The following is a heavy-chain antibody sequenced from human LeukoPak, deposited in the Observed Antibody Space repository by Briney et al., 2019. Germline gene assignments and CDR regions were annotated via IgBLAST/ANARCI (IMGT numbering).Heavy chain of an antibody. J-gene: IGHJ4*02. V-gene: IGHV1-2*02. CDR1: GGTFSSYA. CDR3: ARDLTGEYCSSTSCYTY. Sequence: ASVKVSCKASGGTFSSYAISWVRQAPGQGLEWMGWINPNSGGTNYAQKFQGRVTMTRDTSISTAYMELSRLRSDDTAVYYCARDLTGEYCSSTSCYTYWGQGTLVTVSS. CDR2: INPNSGGT. D-gene: IGHD2-2*02.